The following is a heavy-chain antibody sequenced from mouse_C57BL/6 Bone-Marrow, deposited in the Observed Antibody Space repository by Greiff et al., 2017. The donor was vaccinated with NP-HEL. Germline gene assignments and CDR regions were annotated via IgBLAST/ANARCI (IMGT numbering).Heavy chain of an antibody. J-gene: IGHJ3*01. D-gene: IGHD2-5*01. CDR2: IFPGSGST. CDR3: ARSGAYYSNYVLAY. CDR1: GYTFTDYY. V-gene: IGHV1-75*01. Sequence: QVQLKESGPELVKPGASVKISCKASGYTFTDYYINWVKQRPGQGLEWIGWIFPGSGSTYYNEKFKGKATLTVDKSSSTAYMLLSSLTSEDSAVYFCARSGAYYSNYVLAYWGQGTLVTVSA.